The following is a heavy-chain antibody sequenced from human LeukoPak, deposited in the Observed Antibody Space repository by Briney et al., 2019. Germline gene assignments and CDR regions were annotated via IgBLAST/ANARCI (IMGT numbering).Heavy chain of an antibody. CDR3: ARHINGGPYDSLDV. Sequence: SETLSLTCTVSGGSISSSSYYWGWIRQPPGKGLEWIGSIHYSGSTYYNPSLKSRVTISVDTSKNQFSLKLSSVTAADTAVYYCARHINGGPYDSLDVWGQGTTVTVSS. V-gene: IGHV4-39*01. CDR2: IHYSGST. J-gene: IGHJ6*02. D-gene: IGHD3-3*01. CDR1: GGSISSSSYY.